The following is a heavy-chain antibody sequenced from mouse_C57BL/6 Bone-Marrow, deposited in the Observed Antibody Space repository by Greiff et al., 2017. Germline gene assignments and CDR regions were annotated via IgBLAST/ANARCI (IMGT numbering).Heavy chain of an antibody. CDR1: GFTFSSYA. CDR2: ISDGGSYT. V-gene: IGHV5-4*01. CDR3: ARDDCYLFAY. J-gene: IGHJ3*01. Sequence: EVQGVESGGGLVKPGGSLKLSCAASGFTFSSYAMSWVRQTPEQRLEWVATISDGGSYTYYPDNVKGRFTISRDNAKNNLYLQMSHLKSEDTAMYYCARDDCYLFAYWGQGTLVTVSA. D-gene: IGHD2-3*01.